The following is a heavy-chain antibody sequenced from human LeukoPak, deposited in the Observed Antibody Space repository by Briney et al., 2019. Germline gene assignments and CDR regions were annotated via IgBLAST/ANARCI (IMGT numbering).Heavy chain of an antibody. V-gene: IGHV4-38-2*02. J-gene: IGHJ3*02. CDR3: ATPLWFGDFGDAFDI. CDR2: IYHGGST. D-gene: IGHD3-10*01. Sequence: SETLSLTCTVSGYSISSGYYWGWIRQPPGKGLEWIGSIYHGGSTYYNPSLKSRVTISVDTSKNQFSLKLSSVTAADTAVYYCATPLWFGDFGDAFDIWGQGTMVTVSS. CDR1: GYSISSGYY.